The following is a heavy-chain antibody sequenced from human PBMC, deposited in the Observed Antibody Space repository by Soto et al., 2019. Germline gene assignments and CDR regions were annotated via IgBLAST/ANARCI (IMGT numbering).Heavy chain of an antibody. D-gene: IGHD2-2*01. CDR2: ISSSTRHT. V-gene: IGHV3-11*05. J-gene: IGHJ4*02. Sequence: QVQLVESGGGLVQPGGSLRLSCAVSGFTFSDYSMTWIRQAPGNGLEWVSYISSSTRHTNYAASVKGRITISRDNAKNSLFLHMNSLRAEDTAVYYCARGRGAAADYFAFWGQGTLVTAS. CDR1: GFTFSDYS. CDR3: ARGRGAAADYFAF.